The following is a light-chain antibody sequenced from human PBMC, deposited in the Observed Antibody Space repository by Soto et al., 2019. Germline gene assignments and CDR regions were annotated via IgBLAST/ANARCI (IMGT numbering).Light chain of an antibody. CDR3: QQYNNWPPYT. CDR2: GAS. Sequence: EIVMTQSPGTLSVSPGERATLSCRASQSVSINLAWYQHKPGQAPRLLIYGASTRDTGIPARFSGSGSGTEFTLTISSLQSEDFAVYYCQQYNNWPPYTFGQGTKLEIK. J-gene: IGKJ2*01. CDR1: QSVSIN. V-gene: IGKV3-15*01.